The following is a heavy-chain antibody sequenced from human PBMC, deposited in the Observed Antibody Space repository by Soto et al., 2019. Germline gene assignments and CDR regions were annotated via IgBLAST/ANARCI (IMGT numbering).Heavy chain of an antibody. CDR2: MNPNSGNT. D-gene: IGHD3-3*01. Sequence: ASVKVSCKASGYTFTSYDINWVRQAPGQGLEWMGWMNPNSGNTGYAQKFQGRVTMTRNTSISTAYMELSSLRSEDTAVYYCARGRAYYDFWSGYRGTDPSGQGTLVTVSS. J-gene: IGHJ5*02. V-gene: IGHV1-8*01. CDR1: GYTFTSYD. CDR3: ARGRAYYDFWSGYRGTDP.